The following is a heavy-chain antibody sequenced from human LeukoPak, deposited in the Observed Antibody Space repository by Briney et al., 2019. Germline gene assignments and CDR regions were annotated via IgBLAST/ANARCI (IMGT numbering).Heavy chain of an antibody. D-gene: IGHD2-15*01. J-gene: IGHJ3*02. CDR2: IYPGDSDT. V-gene: IGHV5-51*01. Sequence: GESLKISCKGSGYSFTSYWIAWVRPMPGKGLEWMGIIYPGDSDTRYSPSFQGHVTISADKSISTAYLQWSSLKASDTAMYYCARAGSYDAFDIWGQGTVVTVSS. CDR3: ARAGSYDAFDI. CDR1: GYSFTSYW.